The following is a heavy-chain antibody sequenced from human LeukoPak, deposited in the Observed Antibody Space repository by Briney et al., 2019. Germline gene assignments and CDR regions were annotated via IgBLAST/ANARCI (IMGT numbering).Heavy chain of an antibody. CDR2: IIPIFGTA. Sequence: SVKVSCKASGGTFSSYAISWVRQAPGRGLEWMGGIIPIFGTANYAQKFQGRVTITTDESTSTAYMELSSLRSGDTAVYYCAREGTPNDLAYCGGDCYHDAFDIWGQGTMVTVSS. CDR3: AREGTPNDLAYCGGDCYHDAFDI. J-gene: IGHJ3*02. V-gene: IGHV1-69*05. D-gene: IGHD2-21*01. CDR1: GGTFSSYA.